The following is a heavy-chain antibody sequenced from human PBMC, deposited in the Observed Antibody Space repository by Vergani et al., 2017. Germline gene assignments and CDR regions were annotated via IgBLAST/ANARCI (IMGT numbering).Heavy chain of an antibody. J-gene: IGHJ4*02. CDR3: ARHSYGSGSYDLDY. CDR1: VFTFSNAW. D-gene: IGHD3-10*01. CDR2: IYYSGST. V-gene: IGHV4-38-2*01. Sequence: VQLVESGGGLVKPGGSLRLSCAASVFTFSNAWMSWVRQAPGKVLEWIGSIYYSGSTYYNPSLKSRVTISVDTSKNQFSLTLSYVTAADTAVYYCARHSYGSGSYDLDYWGQGTLVTVSS.